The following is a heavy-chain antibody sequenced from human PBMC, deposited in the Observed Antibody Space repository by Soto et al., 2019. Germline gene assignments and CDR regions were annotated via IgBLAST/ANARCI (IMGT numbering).Heavy chain of an antibody. J-gene: IGHJ4*02. CDR3: ARDLSREEGASAPLYY. Sequence: GGSLRLSYAGSGFIFISYSMNWVRQAPGSGPEWVSYISSSSNSIYYADSVKGRFTISRDNAKNSLHLQMNSLRDEDTAVYYCARDLSREEGASAPLYYCGQRTLVTGSS. D-gene: IGHD1-26*01. CDR2: ISSSSNSI. V-gene: IGHV3-48*02. CDR1: GFIFISYS.